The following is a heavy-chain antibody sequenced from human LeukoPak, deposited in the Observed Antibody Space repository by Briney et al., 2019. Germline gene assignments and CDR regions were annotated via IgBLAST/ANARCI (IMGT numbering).Heavy chain of an antibody. CDR3: ARDKIAAAGTHFDY. J-gene: IGHJ4*02. D-gene: IGHD6-13*01. V-gene: IGHV3-33*01. CDR1: GFTFSSYG. Sequence: GGSLRLSCAASGFTFSSYGMHWVRQAPGKGLEWVAVIWYDGSNKYYADSVKGRFTISRDNSKNTLYLQMNSLRAEDTAAYYCARDKIAAAGTHFDYWGQGTLVTVSS. CDR2: IWYDGSNK.